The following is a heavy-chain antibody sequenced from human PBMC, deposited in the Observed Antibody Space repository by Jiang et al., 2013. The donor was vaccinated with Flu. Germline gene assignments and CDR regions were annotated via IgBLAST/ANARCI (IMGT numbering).Heavy chain of an antibody. J-gene: IGHJ4*02. V-gene: IGHV3-30-3*01. CDR3: ARATYPGYSSGWRLDY. CDR1: GFTFSSYA. Sequence: QLLESGGGVVQPGRSLRLSCAASGFTFSSYAMHWVRQAPGKGLEWVAVISYDGSNKYYADSVKGRFTISRDNSKNTLYLQMNSLRAEDTAVYYCARATYPGYSSGWRLDYWGQGTLVTVSS. CDR2: ISYDGSNK. D-gene: IGHD6-19*01.